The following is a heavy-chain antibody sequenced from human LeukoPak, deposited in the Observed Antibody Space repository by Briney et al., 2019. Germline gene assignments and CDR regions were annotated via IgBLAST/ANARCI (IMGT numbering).Heavy chain of an antibody. V-gene: IGHV3-23*01. CDR3: AKGPSDVATIPGDYFDY. D-gene: IGHD2-15*01. J-gene: IGHJ4*02. CDR1: GFTFSSYA. Sequence: GGSLRLSCAASGFTFSSYAMSWVRQAPGKGLEWVSSSSGSGGSTYYADSVKGRFTISRDNSKNTLYLKMNSLRAEDTAVYYCAKGPSDVATIPGDYFDYWGQGTLVTVSS. CDR2: SSGSGGST.